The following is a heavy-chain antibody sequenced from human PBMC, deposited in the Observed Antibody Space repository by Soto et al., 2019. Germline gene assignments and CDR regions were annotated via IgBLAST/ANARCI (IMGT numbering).Heavy chain of an antibody. CDR1: GGTFSSYV. Sequence: QVHLEQSGAEVKKPGSSVKVSCKFSGGTFSSYVIIWVRQAPGQGLEWMGGIIPVSGTAKYAQKFHGRVTISADAATNTAYMELSSVRFDDTAVYYCATVDRSVALVGWFDPWGQGTLVTVSS. CDR3: ATVDRSVALVGWFDP. D-gene: IGHD2-8*02. V-gene: IGHV1-69*01. CDR2: IIPVSGTA. J-gene: IGHJ5*02.